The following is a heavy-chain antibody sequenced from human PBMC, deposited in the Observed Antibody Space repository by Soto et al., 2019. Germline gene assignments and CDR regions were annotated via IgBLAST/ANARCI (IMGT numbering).Heavy chain of an antibody. J-gene: IGHJ6*02. V-gene: IGHV3-30-3*01. CDR3: ARDPFGYCTNGVCYDYYYYGMDV. CDR2: ISYDGSNK. CDR1: GFTFSSYA. D-gene: IGHD2-8*01. Sequence: HPGGSLRLSCAASGFTFSSYAMHWVRQAPGKGLEWVAVISYDGSNKYYADSVKGRFTISRDNSKNTLYLQMNSLRAEDTAVYYCARDPFGYCTNGVCYDYYYYGMDVWGQGTTVTVS.